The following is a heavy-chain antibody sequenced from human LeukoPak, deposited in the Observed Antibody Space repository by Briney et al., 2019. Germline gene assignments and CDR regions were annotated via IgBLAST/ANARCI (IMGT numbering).Heavy chain of an antibody. CDR3: ARSNFGDSSGYYLGYAFDI. V-gene: IGHV4-61*02. D-gene: IGHD3-22*01. Sequence: SETLSLTCTVSGGSISSGSYYWSWIRQPAGKGLEWIGRIYTSGSTNYNPSLKSRVTISVDTSKNQFSLKLSSVTAADTAVYYCARSNFGDSSGYYLGYAFDIWGQGTMVTVSS. J-gene: IGHJ3*02. CDR1: GGSISSGSYY. CDR2: IYTSGST.